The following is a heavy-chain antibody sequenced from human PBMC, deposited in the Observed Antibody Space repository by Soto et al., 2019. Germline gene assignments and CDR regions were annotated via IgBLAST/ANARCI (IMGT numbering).Heavy chain of an antibody. Sequence: GGSLRLSCAASGFTFSSYGMHWVRQAPGKGLEWVAAISYDGSNKYYADSVKGRFTISRDNSKNMLYLQMNSLRAEDKTVDYCAKDVGGITIFGVVGYYGMDVWGQGTTVTVSS. J-gene: IGHJ6*02. CDR1: GFTFSSYG. CDR2: ISYDGSNK. V-gene: IGHV3-30*18. D-gene: IGHD3-3*01. CDR3: AKDVGGITIFGVVGYYGMDV.